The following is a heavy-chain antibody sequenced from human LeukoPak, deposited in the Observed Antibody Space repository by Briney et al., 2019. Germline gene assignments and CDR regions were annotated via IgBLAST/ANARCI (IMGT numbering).Heavy chain of an antibody. J-gene: IGHJ5*02. D-gene: IGHD3-10*01. Sequence: GASVKVSCKASGYTFTGYYMHWVRQAPGQGLEWMGRINPNSGGTNYAQKFQGWVTMTRDTSISTAYMELSRLRSDDTAVYYCARSRITMVRGVISSGFDPWGQGTLVTVSS. CDR1: GYTFTGYY. V-gene: IGHV1-2*04. CDR2: INPNSGGT. CDR3: ARSRITMVRGVISSGFDP.